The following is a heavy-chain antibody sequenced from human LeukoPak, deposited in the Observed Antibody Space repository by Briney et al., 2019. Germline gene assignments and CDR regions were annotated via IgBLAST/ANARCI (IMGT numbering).Heavy chain of an antibody. Sequence: GGSLRLSCAASGFTFSSYAIHWVRQAPGKGLEYVSTISSKGDNIFYANSVKGRFTISRGNSKNTVYLQMGSLRAEGMAVYYCGRVRISAARGYMDVWGKGTTVTVSS. D-gene: IGHD6-13*01. CDR3: GRVRISAARGYMDV. CDR2: ISSKGDNI. V-gene: IGHV3-64*01. CDR1: GFTFSSYA. J-gene: IGHJ6*04.